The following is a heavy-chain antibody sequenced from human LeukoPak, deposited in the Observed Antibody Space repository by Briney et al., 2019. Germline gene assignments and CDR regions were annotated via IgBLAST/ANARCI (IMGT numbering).Heavy chain of an antibody. Sequence: SETLSLTCAVYGGSFSGYYRSWIRQPPGKGLEWIGEINHSESTNYNPSLKSRVTISVDTSKNQFSLKLSSVTAADTAVYYCARTSSWLFGRNWFDPWGQGTLVTVSS. V-gene: IGHV4-34*01. CDR1: GGSFSGYY. CDR3: ARTSSWLFGRNWFDP. D-gene: IGHD3-9*01. J-gene: IGHJ5*02. CDR2: INHSEST.